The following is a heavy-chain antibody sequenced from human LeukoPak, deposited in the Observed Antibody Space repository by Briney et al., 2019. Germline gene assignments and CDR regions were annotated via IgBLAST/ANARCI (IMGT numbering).Heavy chain of an antibody. CDR1: GYGFTDYY. J-gene: IGHJ5*02. CDR3: ARGWQINSSGGFVDP. CDR2: INPSSGAT. V-gene: IGHV1-2*02. D-gene: IGHD6-6*01. Sequence: ASLKVSCQASGYGFTDYYVHWIRQAPGQGLEWMGWINPSSGATIYAQKFQGRVTMTRDTFTTTAYMEINSLVSGDTAVYYCARGWQINSSGGFVDPWGQGTLVTVSS.